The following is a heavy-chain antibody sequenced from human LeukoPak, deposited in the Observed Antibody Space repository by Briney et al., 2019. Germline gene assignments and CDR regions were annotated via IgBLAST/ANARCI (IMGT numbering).Heavy chain of an antibody. CDR3: ARQYYYDSSGYSLWYYYYYMDV. V-gene: IGHV1-69*01. D-gene: IGHD3-22*01. J-gene: IGHJ6*03. Sequence: SVKVSCKASGGTFSSYAISWVRQAPGQGLEWMGGIIPIFGTANYAQKFQGRVTITADESTSTAYMELSSLRSEDTVVYYCARQYYYDSSGYSLWYYYYYMDVWGKGTTVTVSS. CDR1: GGTFSSYA. CDR2: IIPIFGTA.